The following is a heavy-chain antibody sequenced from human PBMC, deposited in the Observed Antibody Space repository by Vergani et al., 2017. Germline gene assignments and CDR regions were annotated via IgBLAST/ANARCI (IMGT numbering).Heavy chain of an antibody. D-gene: IGHD4-11*01. CDR1: GFTFSSYW. V-gene: IGHV3-21*01. CDR3: AKDDYSNYPLDY. J-gene: IGHJ4*02. CDR2: ISGNNDDV. Sequence: EVQLVESGGGLVQPGGSLRLSCAASGFTFSSYWMSWVRQAPGKGLEWVSSISGNNDDVYYADSVKGRFTISRDNAKNSLYLQMNSLRAEDTAVYYCAKDDYSNYPLDYWGQGTLVTVSS.